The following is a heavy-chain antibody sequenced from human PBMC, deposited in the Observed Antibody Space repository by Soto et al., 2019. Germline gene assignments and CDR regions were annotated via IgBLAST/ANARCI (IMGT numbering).Heavy chain of an antibody. CDR1: GGSISSSSYY. J-gene: IGHJ4*02. V-gene: IGHV4-39*01. CDR3: ARLARYSSGYSERDY. D-gene: IGHD5-18*01. Sequence: SETLSLTCTVSGGSISSSSYYWGWIRQPPGKGLEWIGSIYYSGSTYYNPSLKSRVTISVDTSKNQFSLKLSSVTAADTAVYYCARLARYSSGYSERDYWGQGTLVTVS. CDR2: IYYSGST.